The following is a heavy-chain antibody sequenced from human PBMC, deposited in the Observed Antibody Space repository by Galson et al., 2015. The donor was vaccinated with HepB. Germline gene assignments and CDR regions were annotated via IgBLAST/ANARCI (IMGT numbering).Heavy chain of an antibody. Sequence: SVKVSCKASGYTFTSYGISWVRQAPGQGLEWMGWISAYNGNTNYAQKLQGRVTMTTDTSTSTAYMELRSLRSDDTAVYYCARVEEILEWPPGGMDVWGQGTTVTVSS. CDR2: ISAYNGNT. V-gene: IGHV1-18*04. CDR1: GYTFTSYG. D-gene: IGHD3-3*01. J-gene: IGHJ6*02. CDR3: ARVEEILEWPPGGMDV.